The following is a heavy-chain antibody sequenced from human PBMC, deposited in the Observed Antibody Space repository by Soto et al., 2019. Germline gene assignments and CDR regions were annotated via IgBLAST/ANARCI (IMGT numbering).Heavy chain of an antibody. CDR2: ISGATGNT. CDR1: GYNSTKSA. D-gene: IGHD2-21*02. Sequence: QVQSLQPGAEVKKPGASVKVSCQASGYNSTKSAIHWVRQAPGQRREWRGWISGATGNTKYSQKFQGRVTISRDTTESKAYLELSRLKPEDTTEIYCSRDRVEKGGDSANGMDVWGQGTKVTVSS. J-gene: IGHJ6*02. CDR3: SRDRVEKGGDSANGMDV. V-gene: IGHV1-3*01.